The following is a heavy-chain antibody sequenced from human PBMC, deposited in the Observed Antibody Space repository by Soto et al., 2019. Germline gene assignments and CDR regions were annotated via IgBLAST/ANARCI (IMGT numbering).Heavy chain of an antibody. CDR3: ARDTYDFWSGYFLNY. D-gene: IGHD3-3*01. V-gene: IGHV1-3*04. CDR1: GYTFTRYT. CDR2: INTGNGNT. Sequence: ASVKVSFKASGYTFTRYTIHWVRQAPGQRLEWMGWINTGNGNTKYSQKFQGRVTISRDTSASTAYMELSSLRSEDTAVYYCARDTYDFWSGYFLNYWGQGTLVTVS. J-gene: IGHJ4*02.